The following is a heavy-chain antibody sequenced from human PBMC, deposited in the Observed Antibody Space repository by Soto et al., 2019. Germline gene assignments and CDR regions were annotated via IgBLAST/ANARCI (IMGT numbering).Heavy chain of an antibody. V-gene: IGHV3-30*18. Sequence: QVQLVESGGGVVQPGTSLRLACEASGFTLSNIGMQWVRQAPGKGLEWVAVISAGGNTKYYADYVKGRFTISRDNTKNTRFLQMNILRTEDSVVYYCANESGGKSYASYFDPWGQGTLVTVSA. J-gene: IGHJ4*02. CDR2: ISAGGNTK. CDR3: ANESGGKSYASYFDP. D-gene: IGHD2-15*01. CDR1: GFTLSNIG.